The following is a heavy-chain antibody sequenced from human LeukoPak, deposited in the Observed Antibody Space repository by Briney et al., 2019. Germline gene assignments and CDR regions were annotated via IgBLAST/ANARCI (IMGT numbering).Heavy chain of an antibody. J-gene: IGHJ4*02. CDR2: ISSSSSTI. Sequence: GGSLRLSCAASGFTFSSYSMNWARQAPGKGLEWVSYISSSSSTIQYADSVKGRFTISRDNAKNSLYLQMNSLRAEDTAMYFCARERGYTGYVDYWGQGTLVTVSS. V-gene: IGHV3-48*04. CDR1: GFTFSSYS. D-gene: IGHD5-12*01. CDR3: ARERGYTGYVDY.